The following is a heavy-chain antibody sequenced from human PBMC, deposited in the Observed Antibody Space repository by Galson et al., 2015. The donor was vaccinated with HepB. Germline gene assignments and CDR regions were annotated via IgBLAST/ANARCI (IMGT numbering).Heavy chain of an antibody. Sequence: SLRLSCAASGFTFSSYSMNWVRQAPGKGLEWVSSISSSSSYIYYADSVKGRFTISRDNAKNSLYLQRNSLRAEDTAVYYCARDRDYDILTGYYRDYYYGMDVWGQGTTVTVSS. CDR1: GFTFSSYS. D-gene: IGHD3-9*01. V-gene: IGHV3-21*01. J-gene: IGHJ6*02. CDR3: ARDRDYDILTGYYRDYYYGMDV. CDR2: ISSSSSYI.